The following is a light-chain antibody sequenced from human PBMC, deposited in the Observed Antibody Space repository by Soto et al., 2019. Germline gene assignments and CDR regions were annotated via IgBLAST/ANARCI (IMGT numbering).Light chain of an antibody. CDR1: SSNIGAGYD. CDR2: GNS. Sequence: QSVLTQPPAVSGAPGQRVTISCTGSSSNIGAGYDVHWYQQRPGTAPKLLIYGNSNRPSGVPDRFSGSKSGTSASLAITGLQAEDEADYYCQSYDSSLSGVVFGGGTKLTV. V-gene: IGLV1-40*01. CDR3: QSYDSSLSGVV. J-gene: IGLJ2*01.